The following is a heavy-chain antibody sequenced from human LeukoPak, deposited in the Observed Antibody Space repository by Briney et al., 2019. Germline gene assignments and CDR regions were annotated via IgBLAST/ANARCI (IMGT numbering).Heavy chain of an antibody. CDR2: MNPNSGNT. CDR3: ARFCVDCSSTSCLYYFDY. D-gene: IGHD2-2*01. Sequence: ASVKVSCKASGYTFTSYDINWVRQATGQGREWMGWMNPNSGNTGYAQKFQGRVTMTRNTSISTAYMELSSLRSEDTAVYYCARFCVDCSSTSCLYYFDYWGQGTLVTVSS. J-gene: IGHJ4*02. V-gene: IGHV1-8*01. CDR1: GYTFTSYD.